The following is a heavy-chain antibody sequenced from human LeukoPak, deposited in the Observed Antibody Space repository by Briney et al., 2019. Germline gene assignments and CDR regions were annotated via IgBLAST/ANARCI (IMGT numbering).Heavy chain of an antibody. CDR3: ARGTDGYNPLDY. CDR1: GFTVSSNY. Sequence: GGSLRLSCAASGFTVSSNYMSWVRQAPGKGLEWVSVIYSGGSTYYADSVKGRFTISRDNSKNTLYLQMNSLRAEDTAVYYCARGTDGYNPLDYWGQGTLVTVSS. CDR2: IYSGGST. J-gene: IGHJ4*02. V-gene: IGHV3-66*01. D-gene: IGHD5-24*01.